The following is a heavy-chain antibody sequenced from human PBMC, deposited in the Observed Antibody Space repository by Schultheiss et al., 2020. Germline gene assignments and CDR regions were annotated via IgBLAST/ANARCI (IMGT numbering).Heavy chain of an antibody. J-gene: IGHJ5*02. D-gene: IGHD6-13*01. CDR2: IYHSGST. CDR1: GGSFSGYY. CDR3: ARLSSSWYANWFDP. Sequence: SETLSLTCTVYGGSFSGYYWSWIRQPPGKGLEWIGYIYHSGSTYYNPSLKSRVTISVDTSKNQFSLKLSSVTAADTAVYYCARLSSSWYANWFDPWGQGTLVTVSS. V-gene: IGHV4-34*01.